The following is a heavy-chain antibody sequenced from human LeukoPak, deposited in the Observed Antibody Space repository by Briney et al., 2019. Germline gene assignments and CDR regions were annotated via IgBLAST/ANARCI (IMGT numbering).Heavy chain of an antibody. CDR1: GGTFSSYA. Sequence: SVKVSCKASGGTFSSYAISWVRQAPGQGLEWMGGIIPIFGTANYAQEFQGRVTITTDESTSTAYMELSSLRSEDTAVYYCARLTTVTNNWFDPWGQGTLVTVSS. J-gene: IGHJ5*02. CDR2: IIPIFGTA. CDR3: ARLTTVTNNWFDP. V-gene: IGHV1-69*05. D-gene: IGHD4-17*01.